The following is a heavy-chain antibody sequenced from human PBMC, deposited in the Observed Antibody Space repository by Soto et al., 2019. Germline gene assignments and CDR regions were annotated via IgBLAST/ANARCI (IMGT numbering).Heavy chain of an antibody. CDR2: INPSGGST. J-gene: IGHJ4*02. D-gene: IGHD2-15*01. Sequence: ASVKVSCKASGYTFTSYYMHCVRPAPGQGLEWMGIINPSGGSTSYAQKFQGRVTMTRGTSTSTVYMELSSLRSEDTAVYYCARDRVYGCSGGSCYFALGYWGQGTLVTVSS. V-gene: IGHV1-46*01. CDR3: ARDRVYGCSGGSCYFALGY. CDR1: GYTFTSYY.